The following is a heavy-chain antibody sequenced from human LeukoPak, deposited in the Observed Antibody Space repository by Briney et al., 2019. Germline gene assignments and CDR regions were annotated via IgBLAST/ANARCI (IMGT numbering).Heavy chain of an antibody. J-gene: IGHJ4*02. CDR1: GFTFSSYG. Sequence: GGSLRLSCAASGFTFSSYGMHWVRQAPGKGLEWVAVIWYDGSNKYYADSVKGRFTISRDNSKNTLYLQMNSLRAEDAAVYYCAKARVLRYFDWFFDYWGQGTLVTVSS. CDR3: AKARVLRYFDWFFDY. V-gene: IGHV3-30*02. CDR2: IWYDGSNK. D-gene: IGHD3-9*01.